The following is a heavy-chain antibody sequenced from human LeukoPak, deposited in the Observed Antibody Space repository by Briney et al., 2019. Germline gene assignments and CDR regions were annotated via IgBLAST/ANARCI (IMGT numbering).Heavy chain of an antibody. V-gene: IGHV4-39*01. CDR3: ARGYCSGGSCSPLDY. D-gene: IGHD2-15*01. CDR1: GGSISSSSYY. CDR2: IYYSGST. Sequence: PSETLSLTCTVSGGSISSSSYYWGWIRQPPGKGLEWIGSIYYSGSTYYNPSLKSRVTISVDTSKNPFSLKLSSVTAADTAVYYCARGYCSGGSCSPLDYWGQGTLVTVSS. J-gene: IGHJ4*02.